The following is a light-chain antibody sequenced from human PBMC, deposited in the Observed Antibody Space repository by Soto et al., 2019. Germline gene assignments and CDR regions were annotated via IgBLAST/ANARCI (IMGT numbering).Light chain of an antibody. J-gene: IGLJ2*01. CDR3: QTWGDGFRV. Sequence: QPVLTQSPSASASLGASVKLTCTLSSGHSSYAIAWHQQQPEKGPRFLMKINSDGSHSKGDGIPDRFSGSSSGAERYLTISSLQSEDEADYYCQTWGDGFRVFGGGTKLTVL. V-gene: IGLV4-69*01. CDR2: INSDGSH. CDR1: SGHSSYA.